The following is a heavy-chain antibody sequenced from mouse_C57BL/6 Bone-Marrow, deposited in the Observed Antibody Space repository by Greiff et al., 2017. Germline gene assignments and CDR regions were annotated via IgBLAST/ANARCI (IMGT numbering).Heavy chain of an antibody. V-gene: IGHV1-81*01. J-gene: IGHJ2*01. CDR3: AREGVCSITTVVAVDY. Sequence: QVQLQQSGAELARPGASVKLSCKASGYTFTSYGISWVKQRTGQGLEWIGEIYPRSGNTYYNEKFKGKATLTADKSSSTAYMELRSLTSEDSAVYFCAREGVCSITTVVAVDYWGQGTTLTFSS. D-gene: IGHD1-1*01. CDR2: IYPRSGNT. CDR1: GYTFTSYG.